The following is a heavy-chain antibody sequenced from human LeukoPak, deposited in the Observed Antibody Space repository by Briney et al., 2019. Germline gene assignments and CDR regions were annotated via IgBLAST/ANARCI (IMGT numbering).Heavy chain of an antibody. Sequence: PGGSLRLSCAASGLTFSNYWMHWVHHAPGKGLVWVSYVDNGGSGREYADSVKGRFTISRDNVKSMVYLQMNSLRAEDTAVYYCARGGYGTGIDYWGQGTLVTVSS. CDR1: GLTFSNYW. CDR2: VDNGGSGR. V-gene: IGHV3-74*03. CDR3: ARGGYGTGIDY. D-gene: IGHD2-8*02. J-gene: IGHJ4*02.